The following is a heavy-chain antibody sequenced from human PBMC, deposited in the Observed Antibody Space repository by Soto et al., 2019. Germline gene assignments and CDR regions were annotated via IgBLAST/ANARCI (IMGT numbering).Heavy chain of an antibody. CDR3: AKVNGYCSGGSCYSGVAFDI. CDR1: GYTFTGYY. CDR2: INPNSGGT. Sequence: ASVKVSCKASGYTFTGYYIHWVRQAPRQGLEWMGWINPNSGGTNYAQKFQGWVTMTRDTSISTAYMELSRLRSDDTAVYYCAKVNGYCSGGSCYSGVAFDIWGQGTMVTVSS. V-gene: IGHV1-2*04. D-gene: IGHD2-15*01. J-gene: IGHJ3*02.